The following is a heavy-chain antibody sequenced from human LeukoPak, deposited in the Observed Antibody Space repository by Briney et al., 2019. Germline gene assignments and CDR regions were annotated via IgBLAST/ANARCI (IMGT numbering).Heavy chain of an antibody. J-gene: IGHJ4*02. CDR3: ARGPALITIFGVVTEFDY. D-gene: IGHD3-3*01. V-gene: IGHV3-48*01. CDR2: ISSSSSTI. Sequence: GGSLRLSCAASGFTFSSYSMNWFRQAPGKGLEWVSYISSSSSTIYYADSVKGRFTISRDNDKNSLYLQMNSLRAEDTAVYYCARGPALITIFGVVTEFDYWGQGTPVTVSS. CDR1: GFTFSSYS.